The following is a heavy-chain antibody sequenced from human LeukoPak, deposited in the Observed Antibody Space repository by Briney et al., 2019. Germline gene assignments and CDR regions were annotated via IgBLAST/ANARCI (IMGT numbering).Heavy chain of an antibody. Sequence: GGSLRLSCAASGFTFSSYAMSWVRQAPGKGLELVSAISGSGGSTYYADSVKGRFTISRDNSKNTLYLQMNSLRAEVTAVYYCAKDYDILTGYPYYFDYWGQGTLVTVSS. CDR3: AKDYDILTGYPYYFDY. CDR2: ISGSGGST. CDR1: GFTFSSYA. D-gene: IGHD3-9*01. V-gene: IGHV3-23*01. J-gene: IGHJ4*02.